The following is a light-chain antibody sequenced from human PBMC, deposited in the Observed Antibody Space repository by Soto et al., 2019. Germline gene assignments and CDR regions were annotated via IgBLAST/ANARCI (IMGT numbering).Light chain of an antibody. CDR3: RQYQTYT. Sequence: ILITQSPSSLSAFVGYTVTITCQTGPPISVYLNWYQQKPGKAPTLLISAASTLQSGVLSSFSGSGKGTHFTLSISDLRTDDSAIYLCRQYQTYTFGRGTRVEI. CDR2: AAS. V-gene: IGKV1-39*01. J-gene: IGKJ5*01. CDR1: PPISVY.